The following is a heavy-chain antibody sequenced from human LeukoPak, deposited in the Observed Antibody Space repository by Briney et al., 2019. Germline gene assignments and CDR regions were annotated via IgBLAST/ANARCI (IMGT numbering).Heavy chain of an antibody. CDR3: ASMYHYGSGLNWFDP. J-gene: IGHJ5*02. V-gene: IGHV4-61*08. CDR1: GGSISSGGYS. D-gene: IGHD3-10*01. Sequence: MTSETLSLTCAVSGGSISSGGYSWSWIRQPPGKGLEWIGYIYYSGSTNYNPSLKSRVTISVDTSKNQFSLKLSSVTAADTAVYYCASMYHYGSGLNWFDPWGQGTLVTVSS. CDR2: IYYSGST.